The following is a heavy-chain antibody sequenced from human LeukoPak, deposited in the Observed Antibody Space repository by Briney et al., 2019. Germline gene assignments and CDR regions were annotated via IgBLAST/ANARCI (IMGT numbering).Heavy chain of an antibody. D-gene: IGHD3-10*01. Sequence: GGSLRLSCAASGFTFSSYWMSWVRQAPGKGLEWVANIKQDGSEKYYVDSVKGRFTISRDNAKSSLYLQMNSLRAEDTAVYYCAKHQSTIRGVPFDYWGQGTLVTVSS. V-gene: IGHV3-7*01. CDR1: GFTFSSYW. J-gene: IGHJ4*02. CDR3: AKHQSTIRGVPFDY. CDR2: IKQDGSEK.